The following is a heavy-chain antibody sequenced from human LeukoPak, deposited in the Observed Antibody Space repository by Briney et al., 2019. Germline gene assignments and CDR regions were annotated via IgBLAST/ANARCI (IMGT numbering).Heavy chain of an antibody. V-gene: IGHV3-11*06. CDR3: ARGDYDDSSDIDY. J-gene: IGHJ4*02. Sequence: GGSLRLSCAASGFTFSDYYMSWIRQAPGKGLEWVSYISSSSSYTNYADSVKGRFTISRDNAKNSLYLQMNSLRAEDTAVYYCARGDYDDSSDIDYWGQGTLVTVSS. D-gene: IGHD3-22*01. CDR2: ISSSSSYT. CDR1: GFTFSDYY.